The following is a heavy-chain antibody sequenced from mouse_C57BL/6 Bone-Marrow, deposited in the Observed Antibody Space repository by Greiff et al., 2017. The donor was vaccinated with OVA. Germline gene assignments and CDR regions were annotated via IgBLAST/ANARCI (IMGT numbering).Heavy chain of an antibody. CDR2: INTNNGGT. V-gene: IGHV1-26*01. D-gene: IGHD3-3*01. CDR3: ARGGRSYALDY. Sequence: EVKVVESGPELVKPGASVKISCKASGYTFTDYYMNWVKQSHGKSLEWIGDINTNNGGTSYNQKFKGKATLTVDKSSSTAYMELRSLTSEYSAVYYGARGGRSYALDYWGQGTSVTVSS. CDR1: GYTFTDYY. J-gene: IGHJ4*01.